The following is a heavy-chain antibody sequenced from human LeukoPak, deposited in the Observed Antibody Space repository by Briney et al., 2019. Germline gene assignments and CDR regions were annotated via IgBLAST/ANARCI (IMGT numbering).Heavy chain of an antibody. CDR3: ARTDGSGSFLGYYFDY. V-gene: IGHV4-59*01. Sequence: SETLSLTCTVSGGSISSYYWSWIRQPPGKGLEWIGYIYYSGSTNYNPSLKSRVTISVDTSKNQFSLKLSSVTAADTPVYYCARTDGSGSFLGYYFDYWGQGTLVTVSS. D-gene: IGHD3-10*01. CDR2: IYYSGST. J-gene: IGHJ4*02. CDR1: GGSISSYY.